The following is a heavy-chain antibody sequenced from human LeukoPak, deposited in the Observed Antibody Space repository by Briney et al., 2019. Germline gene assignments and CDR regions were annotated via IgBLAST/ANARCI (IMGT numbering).Heavy chain of an antibody. CDR3: AKWWGDIVVVVAARPLDY. D-gene: IGHD2-15*01. V-gene: IGHV3-23*01. Sequence: GGSLRLSCTASGFTFSSYAMSWVRQAPGKGLEWVSAISGSGGSTYYADSVKGRFTISRDNSKNTLYLQMNSLRAEDTAVYYCAKWWGDIVVVVAARPLDYWGQGTLVTVSS. CDR2: ISGSGGST. J-gene: IGHJ4*02. CDR1: GFTFSSYA.